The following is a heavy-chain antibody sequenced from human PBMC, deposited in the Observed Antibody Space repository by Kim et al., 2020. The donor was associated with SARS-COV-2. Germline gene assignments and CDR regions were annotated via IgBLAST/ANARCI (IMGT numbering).Heavy chain of an antibody. Sequence: GGSLRLSCAASGFTFSSYGMHWVRQAPGKGLEWVAVISYDGSNKYYADSVKGRFTISRDNSKNTLYLQMNSLRAEDTAVYYCAKVDTAQDFRSYYYYGMDVWGQGTTVTVSS. CDR3: AKVDTAQDFRSYYYYGMDV. D-gene: IGHD5-18*01. CDR1: GFTFSSYG. J-gene: IGHJ6*02. CDR2: ISYDGSNK. V-gene: IGHV3-33*05.